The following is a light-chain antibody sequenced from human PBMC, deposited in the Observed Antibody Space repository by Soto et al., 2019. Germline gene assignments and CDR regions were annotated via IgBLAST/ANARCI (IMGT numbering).Light chain of an antibody. V-gene: IGKV3-20*01. CDR2: AVS. J-gene: IGKJ1*01. CDR3: HQYGSSPQT. CDR1: QTVTSGY. Sequence: EIVLTQSPGTLSLSPGESASLSCKASQTVTSGYLAWYQQKPGQAPRLLIYAVSSRAAGVPDRFSGSESGTDFTLTISRLEPEDFAVYYCHQYGSSPQTFGQGTKVDIK.